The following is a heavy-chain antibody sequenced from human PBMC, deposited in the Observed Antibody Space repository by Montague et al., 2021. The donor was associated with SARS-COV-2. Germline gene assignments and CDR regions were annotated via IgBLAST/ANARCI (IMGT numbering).Heavy chain of an antibody. V-gene: IGHV3-7*03. CDR2: IKQDGSEK. D-gene: IGHD4-17*01. J-gene: IGHJ5*02. CDR1: GFTFSSYW. CDR3: ARDRIKYGPYNWFDP. Sequence: SLRLSCAASGFTFSSYWMSWVRQAPGKGLEWVANIKQDGSEKYYVDSVKGRFTISRDNAENSLYLQMNSLRAEDTAVYYCARDRIKYGPYNWFDPWGQGTLVPVSS.